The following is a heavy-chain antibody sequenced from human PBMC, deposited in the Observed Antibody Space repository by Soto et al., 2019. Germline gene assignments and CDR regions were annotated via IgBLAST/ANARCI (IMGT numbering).Heavy chain of an antibody. CDR3: ARGCSSTSCYAGFDY. D-gene: IGHD2-2*01. Sequence: QVQLQESGPGLVKPSQTLSLTCTVSGGSISSGGYYWSWIRQHPGKGLEWIGYIYYSGSTYYNPSVNSRVTISVDTSKNQFSLKLSSVTAADTAVYYCARGCSSTSCYAGFDYWGQGTLVTVSS. CDR1: GGSISSGGYY. CDR2: IYYSGST. V-gene: IGHV4-31*03. J-gene: IGHJ4*02.